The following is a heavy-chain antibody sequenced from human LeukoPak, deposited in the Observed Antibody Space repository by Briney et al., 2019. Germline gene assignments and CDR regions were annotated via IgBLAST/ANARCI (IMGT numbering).Heavy chain of an antibody. CDR3: ARDSAVAVTASFGY. Sequence: GGSLRLSCAASGFTFSSYGMHWVRQAPGKGLEWVSYISSSSTIYYADSVKGRFIISRDNAKNSLFLQMNSLRAEDTAVYYCARDSAVAVTASFGYWGQGTLVTVSS. V-gene: IGHV3-48*04. J-gene: IGHJ4*02. CDR2: ISSSSTI. CDR1: GFTFSSYG. D-gene: IGHD2-21*02.